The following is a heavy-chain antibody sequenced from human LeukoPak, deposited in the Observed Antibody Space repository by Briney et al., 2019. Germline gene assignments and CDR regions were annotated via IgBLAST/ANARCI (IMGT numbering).Heavy chain of an antibody. CDR3: ARGTSGGYEGDY. V-gene: IGHV3-33*01. CDR1: GFTFSSHG. Sequence: GGSQRLSCAAPGFTFSSHGMHWVRQAAGNGLEWVAVIWYDGSKKYYADSVKGRFTISRDNSKNTLYLQMNSLRAEDTAVYYCARGTSGGYEGDYWGQGTLVTVSS. D-gene: IGHD1-1*01. CDR2: IWYDGSKK. J-gene: IGHJ4*02.